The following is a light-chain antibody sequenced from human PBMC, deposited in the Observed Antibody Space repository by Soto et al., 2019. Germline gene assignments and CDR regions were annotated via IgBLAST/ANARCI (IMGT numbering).Light chain of an antibody. CDR3: QQRRNWPPIT. J-gene: IGKJ5*01. Sequence: EIVLTQSPGTLSLSPGERATLSCRASQSVSYYLAWYQQKPGQAPRLLIYDASNRATGIPARFSGSGSGTDFTLTISSPEPEDSAVYYCQQRRNWPPITFGQGTRLEIK. V-gene: IGKV3-11*01. CDR2: DAS. CDR1: QSVSYY.